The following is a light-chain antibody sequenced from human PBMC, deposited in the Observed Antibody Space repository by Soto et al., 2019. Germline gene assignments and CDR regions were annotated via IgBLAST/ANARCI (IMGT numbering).Light chain of an antibody. V-gene: IGLV4-60*02. CDR1: SGHSSYI. CDR3: ETCESHTQNGV. J-gene: IGLJ3*02. Sequence: QSVLTQSSSASASLGSWVKLTCTLSSGHSSYIIAWHQQQPGKAPRYLMKLGGSGSYNKGSGVPDRFAGSSSGADRYLTISNLQFEDEADYYCETCESHTQNGVFGGGTKPTLL. CDR2: LGGSGSY.